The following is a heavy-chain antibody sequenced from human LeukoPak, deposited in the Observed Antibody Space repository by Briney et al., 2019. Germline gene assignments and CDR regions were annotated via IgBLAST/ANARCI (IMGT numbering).Heavy chain of an antibody. CDR3: AKADFDWLLWGVTFDY. V-gene: IGHV3-7*03. CDR1: GFNFSINW. D-gene: IGHD3-9*01. Sequence: GGSLRLSCSASGFNFSINWMTWVRQAPGKGLEWVANIPDDGSETNYVDSVKGRFTISRDNSKNTLYLQMNSLRAEDTAVYYCAKADFDWLLWGVTFDYWGQGTLVTVSS. CDR2: IPDDGSET. J-gene: IGHJ4*02.